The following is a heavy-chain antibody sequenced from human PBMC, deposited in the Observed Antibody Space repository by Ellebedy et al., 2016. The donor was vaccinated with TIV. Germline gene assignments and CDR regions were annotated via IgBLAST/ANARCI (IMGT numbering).Heavy chain of an antibody. D-gene: IGHD5-24*01. CDR3: VRDMRDYYYYGMDV. CDR1: GFTFSSYA. Sequence: PGGSLRLSCAASGFTFSSYAMSWVRQAPGKGLEWVAVIWFDGNNKYYADSVKGRFPISRDNSKNTLYLQMNSLRAEDTAVHYCVRDMRDYYYYGMDVWGQGTTVTVSS. V-gene: IGHV3-33*08. J-gene: IGHJ6*02. CDR2: IWFDGNNK.